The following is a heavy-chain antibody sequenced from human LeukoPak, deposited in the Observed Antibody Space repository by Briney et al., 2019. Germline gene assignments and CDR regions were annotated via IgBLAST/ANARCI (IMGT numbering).Heavy chain of an antibody. CDR2: ISSSSCYI. V-gene: IGHV3-21*01. CDR1: GFTFSSYS. J-gene: IGHJ4*02. D-gene: IGHD6-13*01. Sequence: GGSLRLSCAASGFTFSSYSMNWVRQAPGKGLEWVSSISSSSCYIYYADSVKGRFSISRDNAKNSLYLQMNSLRAEDTAVYYCASWVAAAGTNYWGQGTLVTVSS. CDR3: ASWVAAAGTNY.